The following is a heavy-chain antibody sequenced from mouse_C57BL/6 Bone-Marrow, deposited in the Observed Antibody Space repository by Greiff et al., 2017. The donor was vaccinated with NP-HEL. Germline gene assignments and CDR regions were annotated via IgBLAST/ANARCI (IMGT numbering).Heavy chain of an antibody. CDR3: ATYLSMDY. J-gene: IGHJ4*01. Sequence: QVHVKQPGAELVMPGASVKLSCKASGYTFTSYWMHWVKQRPGQGLEWIGEIDPSDSYTNYNQKFKGKSTLTVDKSSSTAYMQLSSLTSEDSAVYYCATYLSMDYWGQGTSVTVSS. CDR1: GYTFTSYW. D-gene: IGHD5-1*01. V-gene: IGHV1-69*01. CDR2: IDPSDSYT.